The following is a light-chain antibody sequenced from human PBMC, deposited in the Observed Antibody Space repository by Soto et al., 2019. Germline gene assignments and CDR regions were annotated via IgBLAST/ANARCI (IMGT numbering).Light chain of an antibody. V-gene: IGLV2-14*01. J-gene: IGLJ1*01. CDR2: DVS. CDR1: SSDVGGYHY. Sequence: QSALTQPASVSGSPGQSITISCTGTSSDVGGYHYVSWYQQYPGKAPKVMIYDVSNRPSGVSNRFSGSKSATTASLTISGLQAEDEADYYCSSYTSSITDVFGTGTKLTVL. CDR3: SSYTSSITDV.